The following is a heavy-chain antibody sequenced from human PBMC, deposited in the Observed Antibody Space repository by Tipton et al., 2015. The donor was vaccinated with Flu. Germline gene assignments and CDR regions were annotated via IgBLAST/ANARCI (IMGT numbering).Heavy chain of an antibody. CDR1: GGSISSSSYY. CDR2: IYYSGST. Sequence: TLSLTCTVSGGSISSSSYYWGWIRQPPGKGLEWIGSIYYSGSTYYNPSLKSRVTISVDTSKNQFSLKLSSVTAADTAVYYCARDGWGSIRNWYFDLWGRGTLVTVSS. CDR3: ARDGWGSIRNWYFDL. D-gene: IGHD3-16*01. V-gene: IGHV4-39*07. J-gene: IGHJ2*01.